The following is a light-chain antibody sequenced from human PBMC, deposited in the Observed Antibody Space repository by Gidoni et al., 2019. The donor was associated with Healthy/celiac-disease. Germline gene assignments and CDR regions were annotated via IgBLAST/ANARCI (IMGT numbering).Light chain of an antibody. Sequence: QSALTQPASGSGSPGQSITISCTGTSSDIGSYNLVSWYQQYPGKAPKLMIYEVNKRPSGVSNRFSGSKSGNTASLTISGLQAEDEADYYCFSYADKSTWVFGGGTRLTVL. CDR3: FSYADKSTWV. J-gene: IGLJ3*02. V-gene: IGLV2-23*02. CDR1: SSDIGSYNL. CDR2: EVN.